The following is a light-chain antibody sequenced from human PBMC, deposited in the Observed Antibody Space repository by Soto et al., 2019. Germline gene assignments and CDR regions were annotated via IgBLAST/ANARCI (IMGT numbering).Light chain of an antibody. CDR3: HQYYNWPPIT. CDR1: QSVTSK. V-gene: IGKV3-15*01. J-gene: IGKJ5*01. CDR2: DAS. Sequence: EIVMTRSPATLSVSPGERATLTCRASQSVTSKLAWYRQKAGQAPRLLIYDASTRATGIPAKFSGSGSGTEFTLTISSLQSEDFAVYYCHQYYNWPPITFGQGTRLEIK.